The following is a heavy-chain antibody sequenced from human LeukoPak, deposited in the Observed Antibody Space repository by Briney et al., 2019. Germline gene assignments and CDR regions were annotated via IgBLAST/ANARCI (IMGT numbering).Heavy chain of an antibody. CDR1: GFTVSSNY. V-gene: IGHV3-66*01. CDR3: AKDLDYDILTATYHDAFDI. D-gene: IGHD3-9*01. J-gene: IGHJ3*02. Sequence: GGSLRLSCAASGFTVSSNYMSWVRQAPGKGLEWVSVIYSGGSTYYADSVKGRFTISRDNSKNKLYLQMNSLRAEDTAVYYCAKDLDYDILTATYHDAFDIWGQGTMVTVSS. CDR2: IYSGGST.